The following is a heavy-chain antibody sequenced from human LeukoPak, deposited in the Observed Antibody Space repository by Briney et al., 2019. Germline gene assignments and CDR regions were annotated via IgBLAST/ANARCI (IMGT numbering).Heavy chain of an antibody. CDR3: ARNNWVFGDTLDI. V-gene: IGHV3-23*01. CDR2: ISGSGGST. CDR1: GFTFSSYA. J-gene: IGHJ3*02. D-gene: IGHD3-10*02. Sequence: PGGSLRLSCAASGFTFSSYAMSWVRQAPGKGLEWVSAISGSGGSTYYADSVKGRFTISRDNAKNSLYLQMNSLRAEDTAVYYCARNNWVFGDTLDIWGQGTMVTVSS.